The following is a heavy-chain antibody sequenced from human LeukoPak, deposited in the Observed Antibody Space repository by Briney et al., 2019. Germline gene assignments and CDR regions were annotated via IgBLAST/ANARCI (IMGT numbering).Heavy chain of an antibody. J-gene: IGHJ6*03. D-gene: IGHD2-2*02. CDR1: GFTFSSYW. Sequence: GSLRLSCAAPGFTFSSYWMTWVRQAPGKGLEWVGNIKRDGSEKYYVDSVKGRFTISRDNAKNSLYLQMNSLRAEDTAVYYCARDGSIPWGYYMDVWGKGTTVTISS. CDR3: ARDGSIPWGYYMDV. CDR2: IKRDGSEK. V-gene: IGHV3-7*01.